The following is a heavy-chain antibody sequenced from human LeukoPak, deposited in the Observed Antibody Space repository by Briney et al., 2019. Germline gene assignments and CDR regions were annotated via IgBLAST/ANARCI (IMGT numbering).Heavy chain of an antibody. CDR3: ARGALGMSGRIVDAFDI. D-gene: IGHD1-14*01. CDR1: GFTFSNAW. Sequence: PGGSLRLSCAASGFTFSNAWMSWVRQAPGKGLEWVANIKQDGSEKYYVDSVKGRFTISRDNAKNSLYLQMSSLRAEDTAAYYCARGALGMSGRIVDAFDIWGQGTRVTVSS. V-gene: IGHV3-7*01. J-gene: IGHJ3*02. CDR2: IKQDGSEK.